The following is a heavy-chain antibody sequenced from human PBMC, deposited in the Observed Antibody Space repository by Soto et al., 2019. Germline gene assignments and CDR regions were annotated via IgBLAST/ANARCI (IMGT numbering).Heavy chain of an antibody. V-gene: IGHV3-74*01. CDR1: GFTFSIYC. CDR2: INSDGSNT. D-gene: IGHD2-21*01. CDR3: ARGVRGAYGLDI. J-gene: IGHJ3*02. Sequence: PGGSLRLSCAASGFTFSIYCMHWVRQAPGKGLVWVSRINSDGSNTNYADSVKGRFTISRDNAKNTLYLQINSLRAEETAVYYCARGVRGAYGLDIWGQGTMVTASS.